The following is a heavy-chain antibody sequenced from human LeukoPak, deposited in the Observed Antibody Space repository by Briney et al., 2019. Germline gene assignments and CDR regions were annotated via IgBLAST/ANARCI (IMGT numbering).Heavy chain of an antibody. CDR3: TTGITMVRGVIHLIDY. CDR2: IKSKTDGGTT. J-gene: IGHJ4*02. CDR1: GFAFSSYT. V-gene: IGHV3-15*01. Sequence: GGSLRLSCAASGFAFSSYTLTWVRQAPGKGREWVGRIKSKTDGGTTDYAAPVKGRFTISRDDSKNTLYLQMNSLKTEDTAVYYCTTGITMVRGVIHLIDYWGQGTLVTVSS. D-gene: IGHD3-10*01.